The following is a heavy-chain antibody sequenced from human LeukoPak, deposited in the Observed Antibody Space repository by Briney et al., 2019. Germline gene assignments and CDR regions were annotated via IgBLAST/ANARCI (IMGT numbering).Heavy chain of an antibody. J-gene: IGHJ4*02. CDR3: AKGFSSGWTSYFDY. CDR1: GFTFSNYA. V-gene: IGHV3-23*01. Sequence: GGSLRLSCAASGFTFSNYAMSWVRQAPGKGLEWVSVISGSGGNSFYADSVKGRFTISRDNSKNTLYVQMNSLRAEDTAVYYCAKGFSSGWTSYFDYWGQGTLVTVSS. CDR2: ISGSGGNS. D-gene: IGHD6-19*01.